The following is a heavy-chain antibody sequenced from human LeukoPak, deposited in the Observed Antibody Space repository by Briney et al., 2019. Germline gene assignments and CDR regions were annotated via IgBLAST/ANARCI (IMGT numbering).Heavy chain of an antibody. D-gene: IGHD5-18*01. CDR3: TTEDSFWDYYMDV. J-gene: IGHJ6*03. CDR1: GFTFSNAW. CDR2: IKSKTDGGTT. V-gene: IGHV3-15*01. Sequence: GGSVRLSCAASGFTFSNAWMRWVRQAPGKGLEWVGRIKSKTDGGTTDYAAPVKARFTISRDYSKNTLYLQMTSLKTEDTAVYYCTTEDSFWDYYMDVWGKGTTVTVSS.